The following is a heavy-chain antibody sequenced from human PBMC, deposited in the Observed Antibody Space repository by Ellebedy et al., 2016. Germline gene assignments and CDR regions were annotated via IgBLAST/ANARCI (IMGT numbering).Heavy chain of an antibody. CDR3: ARHEEIAELPILLPFDY. CDR2: INHSGST. V-gene: IGHV4-34*01. Sequence: SETLSLXXAVYGGSFSGYYWSWIRQPPGKGLEWIGEINHSGSTNYNPSLKSRVTISVDTSKNQFSLKLSSVTAADTAVYYCARHEEIAELPILLPFDYWGQGTRVTVSS. CDR1: GGSFSGYY. J-gene: IGHJ4*02. D-gene: IGHD6-13*01.